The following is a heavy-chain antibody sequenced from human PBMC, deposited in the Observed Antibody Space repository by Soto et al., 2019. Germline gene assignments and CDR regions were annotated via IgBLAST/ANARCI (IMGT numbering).Heavy chain of an antibody. CDR2: IYYSGST. CDR1: GGSISTGGYY. V-gene: IGHV4-31*03. CDR3: ARGLSVTLVDN. J-gene: IGHJ4*02. D-gene: IGHD4-17*01. Sequence: QVQLQESGPGLVKPSQTLSLTCTVSGGSISTGGYYWTWIRQHPGKGLEWIGYIYYSGSTYYNPSLKSRLTISVDTSKNQFSLKLSSVTAAGTAVYYCARGLSVTLVDNLGQGTLVTVSS.